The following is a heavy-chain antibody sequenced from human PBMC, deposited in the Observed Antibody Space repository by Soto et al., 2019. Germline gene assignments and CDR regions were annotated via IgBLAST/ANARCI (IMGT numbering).Heavy chain of an antibody. CDR2: IYPGDSDT. CDR3: ARHDSSGYSPYWYYDL. CDR1: GYSFTSYW. J-gene: IGHJ2*01. V-gene: IGHV5-51*01. Sequence: GESLEISCKGSGYSFTSYWIGWVRQMPGRGLEWMGIIYPGDSDTRYGPSFQGQVTISADKPISTAYLQWSSLKASDTAMYYCARHDSSGYSPYWYYDLWGRGTLLT. D-gene: IGHD3-22*01.